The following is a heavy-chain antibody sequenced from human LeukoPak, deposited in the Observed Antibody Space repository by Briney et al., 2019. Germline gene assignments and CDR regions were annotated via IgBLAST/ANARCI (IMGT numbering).Heavy chain of an antibody. CDR1: GYSFTSYW. CDR3: ARQCGGPGYSSSRHYFDY. D-gene: IGHD6-13*01. J-gene: IGHJ4*02. Sequence: GESLQISCQGSGYSFTSYWIGWVRQMPGKGLEWMGIIYPGDSDTRYSPSFQGQVTISADKSISTAYLQWSSLKASDTAMYYCARQCGGPGYSSSRHYFDYWGQGTLVTVSS. V-gene: IGHV5-51*01. CDR2: IYPGDSDT.